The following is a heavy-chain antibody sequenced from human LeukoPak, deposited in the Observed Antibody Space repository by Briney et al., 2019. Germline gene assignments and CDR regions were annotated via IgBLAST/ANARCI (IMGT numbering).Heavy chain of an antibody. Sequence: ASVKVSCKASGYTFTSYGISWVRQAPGQGLEWMGWISAYNGNTNYAQKLQGRVTMTTDTSTSTAYMELRSLRSDDTAVYYCARAGDSSSWYWYFDLWGRGTLVTVSS. CDR2: ISAYNGNT. J-gene: IGHJ2*01. CDR3: ARAGDSSSWYWYFDL. V-gene: IGHV1-18*01. D-gene: IGHD6-13*01. CDR1: GYTFTSYG.